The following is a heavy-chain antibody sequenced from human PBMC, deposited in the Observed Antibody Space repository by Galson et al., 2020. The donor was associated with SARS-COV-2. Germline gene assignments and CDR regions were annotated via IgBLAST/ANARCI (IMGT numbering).Heavy chain of an antibody. V-gene: IGHV4-34*10. Sequence: SETLSLTCAVSDGSFSTYYWSWIRQSPGKGLEWIGEINHSGSTNYNPSLKSRITMSVDMSRTQFSLKLRSVTAADTGVYYCARDGAVHPDSNYYMDVWGMGTTVTVSS. CDR3: ARDGAVHPDSNYYMDV. J-gene: IGHJ6*03. CDR1: DGSFSTYY. D-gene: IGHD6-6*01. CDR2: INHSGST.